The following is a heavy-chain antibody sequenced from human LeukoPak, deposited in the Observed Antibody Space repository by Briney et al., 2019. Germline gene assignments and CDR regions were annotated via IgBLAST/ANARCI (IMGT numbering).Heavy chain of an antibody. Sequence: GESLRISCKGSGYSFTSYWISWVRQMPGKGLEWMEIIYPSDSETRYSPSFQGQVTISADKSISTAYLQWSSLKASDTAMYYCARQSGWTRDYWGQGTLVTVSS. V-gene: IGHV5-51*01. D-gene: IGHD6-19*01. CDR2: IYPSDSET. CDR1: GYSFTSYW. CDR3: ARQSGWTRDY. J-gene: IGHJ4*02.